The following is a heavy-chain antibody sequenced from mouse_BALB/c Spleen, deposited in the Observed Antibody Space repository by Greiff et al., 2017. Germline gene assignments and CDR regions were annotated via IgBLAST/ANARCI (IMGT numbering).Heavy chain of an antibody. D-gene: IGHD1-1*02. Sequence: EVQVVESGGGLVQPGGSLKLSCAASGFTFSSYTMSWVRQTPEKRLEWVAYISNGGGSTYYPDTVKGRFTISRDNAKNTLYLQMSSLKSEDTAMYYCARHGNFDYWGQGTTLTVSS. CDR2: ISNGGGST. CDR1: GFTFSSYT. V-gene: IGHV5-12-2*01. CDR3: ARHGNFDY. J-gene: IGHJ2*01.